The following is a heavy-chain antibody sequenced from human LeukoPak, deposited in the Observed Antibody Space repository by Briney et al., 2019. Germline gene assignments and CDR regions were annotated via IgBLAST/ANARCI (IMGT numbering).Heavy chain of an antibody. V-gene: IGHV3-23*01. J-gene: IGHJ4*02. Sequence: PGGSLRLSCAASGFTFSSYAMSWVRQAPGKGLEWVSAISGSGGSTYYADSVKGRFTISRDNSKNTLYLQMNSLRAEDTAVYYCAKDGSFWAAANKYYFDYWGQGTLVTVSS. CDR2: ISGSGGST. D-gene: IGHD6-13*01. CDR3: AKDGSFWAAANKYYFDY. CDR1: GFTFSSYA.